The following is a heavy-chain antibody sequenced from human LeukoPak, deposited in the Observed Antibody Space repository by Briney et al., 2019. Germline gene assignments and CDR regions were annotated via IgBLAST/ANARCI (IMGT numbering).Heavy chain of an antibody. CDR2: IKQDGSEK. CDR3: ARAGTYSSGWYSMYNWFDP. CDR1: GFTFSSYW. J-gene: IGHJ5*02. D-gene: IGHD6-19*01. Sequence: GGSLRLSCAASGFTFSSYWMSWVRQAPGKGLEWVANIKQDGSEKYYVDSVKGRFTISRDNAKNSLYLQMNSLRAEDTAVYYCARAGTYSSGWYSMYNWFDPWGQGTLVTVSS. V-gene: IGHV3-7*01.